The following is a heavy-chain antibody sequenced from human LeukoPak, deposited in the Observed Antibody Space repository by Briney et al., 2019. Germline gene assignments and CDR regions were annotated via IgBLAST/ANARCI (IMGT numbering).Heavy chain of an antibody. Sequence: GGSLRLSCAASGFTFSSYAMHWVRQAPGKGLEWVAVISYDGSNKYYADSVKGRFTISRDNSKNTLYLQMNSLRAEDTAVYYCAKVHSPWELDAFDIWGQGTMVTVSS. CDR1: GFTFSSYA. CDR3: AKVHSPWELDAFDI. V-gene: IGHV3-30-3*01. CDR2: ISYDGSNK. J-gene: IGHJ3*02. D-gene: IGHD1-26*01.